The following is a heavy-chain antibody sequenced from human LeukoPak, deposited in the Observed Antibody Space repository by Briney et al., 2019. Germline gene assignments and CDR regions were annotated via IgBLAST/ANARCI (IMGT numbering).Heavy chain of an antibody. D-gene: IGHD2-2*01. J-gene: IGHJ4*02. CDR1: GFAFSTYW. V-gene: IGHV3-74*01. Sequence: PGGSLRLSCAAPGFAFSTYWMHWVRQAPGKGLVWVSRINTDGSSTSYADSVKGRFTISRDNAKNTLYLQMNSLRAEDTAVYYCARDRYYAPEYWGQGTLVTVSS. CDR3: ARDRYYAPEY. CDR2: INTDGSST.